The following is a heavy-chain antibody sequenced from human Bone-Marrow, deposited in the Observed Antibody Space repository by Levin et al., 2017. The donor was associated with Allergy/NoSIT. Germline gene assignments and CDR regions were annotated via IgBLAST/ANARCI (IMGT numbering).Heavy chain of an antibody. CDR2: ISYDGSNK. CDR3: ARDRYSSGWYEFGAFDI. V-gene: IGHV3-30*04. D-gene: IGHD6-19*01. CDR1: GFTFSSYA. J-gene: IGHJ3*02. Sequence: GGSLRLSCAASGFTFSSYAMHWVRQAPGKGLEWVAVISYDGSNKYYADSVKGRFTISRDNSKNTLYLQMNSLRAEDTAVYYCARDRYSSGWYEFGAFDIWGQGTMVTVSS.